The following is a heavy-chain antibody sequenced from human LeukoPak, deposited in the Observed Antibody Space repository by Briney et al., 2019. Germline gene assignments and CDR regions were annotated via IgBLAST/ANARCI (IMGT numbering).Heavy chain of an antibody. V-gene: IGHV1-2*02. CDR1: GYTFTGYY. CDR2: INSNSGGT. CDR3: ARYSSGRPPFDY. J-gene: IGHJ4*02. D-gene: IGHD3-22*01. Sequence: ASVKVSCKASGYTFTGYYMHWVRQAPGQGLEWMGWINSNSGGTNYAQKFQGRVTMTRDTSISTAYMELSSLRSDDTAVYYCARYSSGRPPFDYWGQGTLVTVSS.